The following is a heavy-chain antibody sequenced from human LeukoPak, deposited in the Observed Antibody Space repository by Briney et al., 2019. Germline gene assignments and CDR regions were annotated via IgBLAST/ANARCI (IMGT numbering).Heavy chain of an antibody. CDR1: GYTFIGYY. V-gene: IGHV1-2*02. CDR2: INPKNCDT. J-gene: IGHJ4*02. CDR3: ARDPNTISEQPY. D-gene: IGHD3-3*01. Sequence: ASVKVSCKASGYTFIGYYMHWVRQAPGQGLEWMGWINPKNCDTNYVQKFQGRVTMTRDTSINTAYLELSRLRSDDTAVYYCARDPNTISEQPYWGQGTLVTVSS.